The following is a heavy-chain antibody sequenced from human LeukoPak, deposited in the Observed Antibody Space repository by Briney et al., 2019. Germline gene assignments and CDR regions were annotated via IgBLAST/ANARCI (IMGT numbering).Heavy chain of an antibody. Sequence: SETLSLTCTVSGAPIGSFYWSWIRQPAGKGLEWLGQAHSSGSTNYIPSIRSRVTMSVDTSKNQLSLKLNTVTAADTAMYYCAREAVDYGSGSHDYWGQGILVTVSS. CDR2: AHSSGST. D-gene: IGHD3-10*01. V-gene: IGHV4-4*07. CDR1: GAPIGSFY. J-gene: IGHJ4*02. CDR3: AREAVDYGSGSHDY.